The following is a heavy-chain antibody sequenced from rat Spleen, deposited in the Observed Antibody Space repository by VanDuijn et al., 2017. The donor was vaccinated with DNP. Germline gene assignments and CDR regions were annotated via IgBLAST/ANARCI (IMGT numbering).Heavy chain of an antibody. J-gene: IGHJ2*01. CDR3: ATHDYASWG. Sequence: EVQLVESGGGLVQPGGSLKLSCSASGFIFTNYVMAWVRQAPTKGLEWVASITNTGGSTFYRDSVKGRFTISRDNAKSTLYLQMDSLRSEDTATYYCATHDYASWGWGQGVMVTVSS. V-gene: IGHV5S23*01. CDR1: GFIFTNYV. CDR2: ITNTGGST. D-gene: IGHD1-2*01.